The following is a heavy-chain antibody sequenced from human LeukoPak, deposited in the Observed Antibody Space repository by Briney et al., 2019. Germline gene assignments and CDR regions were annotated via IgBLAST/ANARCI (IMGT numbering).Heavy chain of an antibody. D-gene: IGHD2-8*01. Sequence: PGGSLRLSCAASGFTFSRYWMTWVRQAPGKGLAWVANIKQDGSAKYYMDSVKGRFTISRDNAKNSLHLQMNSLGVEGTAVYYCARVNPLMAPGAVDIWGQGTKVAVSS. CDR3: ARVNPLMAPGAVDI. V-gene: IGHV3-7*01. J-gene: IGHJ3*02. CDR1: GFTFSRYW. CDR2: IKQDGSAK.